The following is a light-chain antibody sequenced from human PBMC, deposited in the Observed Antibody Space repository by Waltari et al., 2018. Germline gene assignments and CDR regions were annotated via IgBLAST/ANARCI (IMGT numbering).Light chain of an antibody. Sequence: DIQMTQSPSTLSASVGDRVAITCRASQSVNSWLAWYQQKPGKAPKFLIYKASILESGVPSRFSGSGSGTEFTLTISSLQPDDFATYYCQQLNTYPIPFGRGTKVDIK. V-gene: IGKV1-5*03. J-gene: IGKJ3*01. CDR2: KAS. CDR3: QQLNTYPIP. CDR1: QSVNSW.